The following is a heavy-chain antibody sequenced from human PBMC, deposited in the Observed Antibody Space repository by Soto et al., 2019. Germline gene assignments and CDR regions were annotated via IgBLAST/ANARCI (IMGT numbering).Heavy chain of an antibody. D-gene: IGHD2-21*01. Sequence: QVHLVQSGAEVKKPGSSVKVSCKTSGGSFNNYAVSWVRQAPGQGLEWMGGIIPNFDTPNYAQKFQERVTITADESTSTVYMELRSLRSNDTAVYYCAVAIVRAILIFESSGMHVWGQGTTVIVSS. CDR2: IIPNFDTP. J-gene: IGHJ6*02. CDR3: AVAIVRAILIFESSGMHV. V-gene: IGHV1-69*01. CDR1: GGSFNNYA.